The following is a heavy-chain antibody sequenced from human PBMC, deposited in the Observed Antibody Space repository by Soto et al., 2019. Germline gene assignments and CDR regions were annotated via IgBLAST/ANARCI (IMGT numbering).Heavy chain of an antibody. CDR3: AIYDSTTKFDP. Sequence: ASVKVSCKASGYTFTGYGISWVRQAPGQGLEWMGWISAYNGNTNYAQKLQGRVTMTTDTSTSTAYMELRSLRSDDTAVYYCAIYDSTTKFDPWGQGTLVTVSS. V-gene: IGHV1-18*04. CDR2: ISAYNGNT. CDR1: GYTFTGYG. J-gene: IGHJ5*02. D-gene: IGHD3-22*01.